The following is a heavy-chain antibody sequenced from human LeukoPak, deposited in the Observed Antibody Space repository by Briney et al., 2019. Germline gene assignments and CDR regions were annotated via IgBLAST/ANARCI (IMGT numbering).Heavy chain of an antibody. CDR1: GYTFIDYY. J-gene: IGHJ4*02. CDR3: AREWDYYSV. V-gene: IGHV1-2*02. CDR2: INPKNGDT. Sequence: ASVKVSCKASGYTFIDYYMHWVRQAPGQGLEWVVWINPKNGDTKYAQKFQGRVTVTRDTSINTAYMELSSLRSDDTAVYYCAREWDYYSVWGQGTMVSVSS. D-gene: IGHD2-21*01.